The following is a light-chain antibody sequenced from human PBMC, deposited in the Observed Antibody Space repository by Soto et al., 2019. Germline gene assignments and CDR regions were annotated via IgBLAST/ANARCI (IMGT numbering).Light chain of an antibody. CDR3: QQYYTPPPT. V-gene: IGKV4-1*01. CDR2: WAS. Sequence: DIVMTQSPDSLAVSLGERATINCKSSRSILYTSNNKNYVAWYQQRPGQPPKLLIFWASSRESGVPDRFIARGSGTEFTLTISSLQAGDVAVYYCQQYYTPPPTFGQGTQLEIK. J-gene: IGKJ2*01. CDR1: RSILYTSNNKNY.